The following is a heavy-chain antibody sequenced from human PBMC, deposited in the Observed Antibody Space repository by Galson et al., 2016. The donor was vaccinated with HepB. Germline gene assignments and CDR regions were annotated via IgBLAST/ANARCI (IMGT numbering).Heavy chain of an antibody. CDR1: GFTFSNYG. Sequence: SLRLSCAASGFTFSNYGMHWVRQAPGKGLDWVAVTSTDGGLKYYADSVKGRFTPSRDNAENTLYLQMNSLRAEDTAVYYCTRQDWSDYQSYMDVWGKGTTVTVSS. J-gene: IGHJ6*03. D-gene: IGHD3-3*01. V-gene: IGHV3-30*03. CDR2: TSTDGGLK. CDR3: TRQDWSDYQSYMDV.